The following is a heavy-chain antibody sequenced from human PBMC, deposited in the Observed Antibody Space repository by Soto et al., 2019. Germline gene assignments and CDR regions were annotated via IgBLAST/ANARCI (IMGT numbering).Heavy chain of an antibody. CDR1: GFSISGFY. CDR3: ARSPYSLEADGQHYYYGMDL. D-gene: IGHD2-15*01. CDR2: IKPNTDDT. Sequence: ASAKVSCKPSGFSISGFYLHWVRQAPGQGLEWMGWIKPNTDDTGYAQKFQGRVTLTWDTSSSAGYLDLSRLRSDDTAVYYCARSPYSLEADGQHYYYGMDLWGLGTMVTVSS. J-gene: IGHJ6*02. V-gene: IGHV1-2*02.